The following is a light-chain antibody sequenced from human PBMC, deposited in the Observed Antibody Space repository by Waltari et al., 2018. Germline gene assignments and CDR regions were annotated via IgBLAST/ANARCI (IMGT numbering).Light chain of an antibody. Sequence: DIVMTQSPDSLAVSLRARATLHCNPSQTVLYRDNNKNYLTWYQQKPGQPPKLLLSWASIRESGVPDRLSASGSGTDFTLTISSLQAEDVAVYYCHQHYTTPWTFGQGTKVEIK. CDR2: WAS. CDR3: HQHYTTPWT. CDR1: QTVLYRDNNKNY. J-gene: IGKJ1*01. V-gene: IGKV4-1*01.